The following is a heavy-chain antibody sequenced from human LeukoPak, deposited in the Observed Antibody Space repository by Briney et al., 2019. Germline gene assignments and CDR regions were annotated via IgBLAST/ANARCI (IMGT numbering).Heavy chain of an antibody. CDR3: ARDGTNYTFDI. Sequence: SVKVSCKASVGTFSSYAISWVRQAPGQGREWMGGIIPIFGTANYAQNFQGRVTMTRDTSTSTVYMELSSLRSEDTALYFCARDGTNYTFDIWGQGTMVTVSS. V-gene: IGHV1-69*05. CDR2: IIPIFGTA. CDR1: VGTFSSYA. J-gene: IGHJ3*02. D-gene: IGHD2-8*01.